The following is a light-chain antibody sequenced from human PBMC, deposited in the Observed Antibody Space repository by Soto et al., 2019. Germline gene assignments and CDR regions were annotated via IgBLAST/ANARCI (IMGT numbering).Light chain of an antibody. CDR1: QSVSSIY. Sequence: QSVSSIYLAWYQQKPGQAPRLLIYTASNRAAGVPARFSGSGSGTDFTLTVSSLEPEDFAVYYCQQSNKWPPSNTFGQGTRLDIK. V-gene: IGKV3-11*01. CDR2: TAS. J-gene: IGKJ5*01. CDR3: QQSNKWPPSNT.